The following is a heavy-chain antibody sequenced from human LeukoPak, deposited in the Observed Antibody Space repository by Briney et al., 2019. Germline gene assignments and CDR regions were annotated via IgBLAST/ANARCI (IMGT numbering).Heavy chain of an antibody. CDR2: INPSGGST. D-gene: IGHD1-26*01. V-gene: IGHV1-46*01. CDR3: AREGVGATTGDY. Sequence: ASVKVSCKASGYTFTSYYMHWVRRAPGQGLEWMGIINPSGGSTSYAQKFQGRVTMTRDTSTSTVYMELSSLRSEDTAVYYCAREGVGATTGDYWGQGTLVTVSS. CDR1: GYTFTSYY. J-gene: IGHJ4*02.